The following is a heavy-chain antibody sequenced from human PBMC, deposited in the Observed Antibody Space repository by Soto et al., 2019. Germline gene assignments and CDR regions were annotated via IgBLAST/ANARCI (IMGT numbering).Heavy chain of an antibody. V-gene: IGHV1-18*01. CDR1: GYTFTSYG. D-gene: IGHD2-2*01. CDR3: AREWAGCSSTSCYRLGYYYYYYMDV. J-gene: IGHJ6*03. Sequence: ASVKVSCKASGYTFTSYGISWVRQAPGQGLEWMGWISAYNGNTNYAQKLQGRVTMTTDTSTSTAYMELRSLRSDDTAVYYCAREWAGCSSTSCYRLGYYYYYYMDVWGKGTTVTVSS. CDR2: ISAYNGNT.